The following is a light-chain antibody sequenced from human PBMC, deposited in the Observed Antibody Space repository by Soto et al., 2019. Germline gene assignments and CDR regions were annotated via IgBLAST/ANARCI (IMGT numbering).Light chain of an antibody. CDR2: AVS. V-gene: IGKV3-11*01. Sequence: GDRAPLSWKASQSFXSYLAWYQQKRGQPPSLSXYAVSNRATGSPARLSGSGSGTDFPLTISSLEPYDFAVYYCQQYGSVSWTFCQGTKVDIK. CDR1: QSFXSY. J-gene: IGKJ1*01. CDR3: QQYGSVSWT.